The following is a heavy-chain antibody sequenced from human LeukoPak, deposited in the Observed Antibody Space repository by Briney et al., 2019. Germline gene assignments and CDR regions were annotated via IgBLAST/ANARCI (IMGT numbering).Heavy chain of an antibody. D-gene: IGHD7-27*01. CDR3: ARRPPGDSMFDY. CDR2: IYYSGST. Sequence: SETLSLTCTVSGGSISFYYWSWIRQPPGNGLEWIGYIYYSGSTNYDPSLKSRVTISVDTSKNQFSLKLNSVTAADTAMYFCARRPPGDSMFDYWGQGTLVTVSS. J-gene: IGHJ4*02. V-gene: IGHV4-59*01. CDR1: GGSISFYY.